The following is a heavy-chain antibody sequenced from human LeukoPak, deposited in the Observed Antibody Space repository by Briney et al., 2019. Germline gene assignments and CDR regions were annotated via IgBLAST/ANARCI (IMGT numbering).Heavy chain of an antibody. V-gene: IGHV4-4*07. Sequence: KPSETLSLTCTVSGGSISSYYWSWIRQPAGKGLEWIGRIYTSGSTNYNPSLKSRVTMSVDTSKNQFSLKLSSVTAADTAVYYCARDHCSGGSCYFPLDYWGQGTLVTVS. J-gene: IGHJ4*02. D-gene: IGHD2-15*01. CDR2: IYTSGST. CDR3: ARDHCSGGSCYFPLDY. CDR1: GGSISSYY.